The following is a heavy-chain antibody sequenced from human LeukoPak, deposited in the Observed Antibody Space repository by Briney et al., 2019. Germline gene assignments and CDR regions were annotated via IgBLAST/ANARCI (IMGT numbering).Heavy chain of an antibody. J-gene: IGHJ6*03. V-gene: IGHV3-53*01. CDR3: AKNLRIVITTRLVYSSSSNMEV. Sequence: GGSLRLSCAASGFTVSSNYMNWVRQAPGKGLEWVSGIYSGVSTYYADSVKGRFTVSRDNSKNTLYLQMNSLRAEDTAFYYCAKNLRIVITTRLVYSSSSNMEVWGKGPTLTVSS. D-gene: IGHD3-16*01. CDR1: GFTVSSNY. CDR2: IYSGVST.